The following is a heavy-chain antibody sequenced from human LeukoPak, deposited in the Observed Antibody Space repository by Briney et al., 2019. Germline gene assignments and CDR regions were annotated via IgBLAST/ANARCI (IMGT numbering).Heavy chain of an antibody. CDR3: ARDSYAEKRGSPIVGLDAFDI. D-gene: IGHD3-22*01. CDR2: IYYSGST. V-gene: IGHV4-31*03. Sequence: KSSETLSLTCTVSGGSISSGGYYWSWIRQHPGKGLEWIGYIYYSGSTYYNPSLKSRVTISVDTSKNQFSLKLSSVTAADTAVYYCARDSYAEKRGSPIVGLDAFDIWGQGTMVTVSS. CDR1: GGSISSGGYY. J-gene: IGHJ3*02.